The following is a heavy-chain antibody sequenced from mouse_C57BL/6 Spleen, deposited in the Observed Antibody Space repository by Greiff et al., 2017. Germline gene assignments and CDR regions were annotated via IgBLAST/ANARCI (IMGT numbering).Heavy chain of an antibody. CDR3: ARKAQLESYYFDY. Sequence: VQRVESGAELARPGASVKLSCKASGYTFTSYGISWVKQRTGQGLEWIGEIYPRSGNTYYNEKLKGKATLTADKSSSTASMELRSLTSEDSAVYFCARKAQLESYYFDYWGQGTTLTVSS. V-gene: IGHV1-81*01. D-gene: IGHD6-2*01. J-gene: IGHJ2*01. CDR2: IYPRSGNT. CDR1: GYTFTSYG.